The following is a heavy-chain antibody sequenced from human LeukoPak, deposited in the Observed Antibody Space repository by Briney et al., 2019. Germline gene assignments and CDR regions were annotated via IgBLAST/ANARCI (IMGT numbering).Heavy chain of an antibody. CDR1: GGTFSSYA. V-gene: IGHV1-69*05. Sequence: SVKVSRKASGGTFSSYAISWVRQAPGQGLEWMGGIIPIFGTANYAQKFQGRVTITTDESTSTAYMELSSLRSEDTAVYYCARVSSSSSHDAFDIWGQGTMVTVSS. J-gene: IGHJ3*02. CDR2: IIPIFGTA. CDR3: ARVSSSSSHDAFDI. D-gene: IGHD6-6*01.